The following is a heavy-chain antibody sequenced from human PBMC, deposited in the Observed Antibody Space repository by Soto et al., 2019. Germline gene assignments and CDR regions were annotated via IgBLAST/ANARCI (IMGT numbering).Heavy chain of an antibody. Sequence: PSETLSLTCTVSGGSISSGGYYWSWIRQHPGKGLEWIGYIYYSGSTYYNPSLKSRVTISVDTSKNQFSLKLSSVTAADTAVYYCASTVSSGHYYYYGMDVWGQGTTVTVSS. J-gene: IGHJ6*02. V-gene: IGHV4-31*03. CDR3: ASTVSSGHYYYYGMDV. CDR1: GGSISSGGYY. CDR2: IYYSGST. D-gene: IGHD3-22*01.